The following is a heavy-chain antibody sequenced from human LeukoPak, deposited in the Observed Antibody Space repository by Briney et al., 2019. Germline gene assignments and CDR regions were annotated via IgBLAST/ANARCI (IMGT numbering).Heavy chain of an antibody. V-gene: IGHV3-30*18. Sequence: GRSLRLSCAASGFTFSSYGMHWVRQAPGKGLEWVAVISYDGSNKYYADSVNGRFTISRDNSKNTLSLQMNSLRAEDTAVYYCAKSPSGRSRISRFDHWGQGIVVTVSS. D-gene: IGHD1-26*01. CDR1: GFTFSSYG. J-gene: IGHJ4*02. CDR3: AKSPSGRSRISRFDH. CDR2: ISYDGSNK.